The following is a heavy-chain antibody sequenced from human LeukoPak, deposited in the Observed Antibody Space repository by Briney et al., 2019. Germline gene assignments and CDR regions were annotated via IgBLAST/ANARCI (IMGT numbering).Heavy chain of an antibody. D-gene: IGHD2-2*01. V-gene: IGHV4-34*01. CDR2: INDSGST. Sequence: SETLSLTCTVPGGSISSYYWSCIRQPPGKGLEWIGEINDSGSTNYNPSLKSRVTISVDTSKNQFSLKLSSVTAADTAVYYCARERYCSSTSCSKGAFDYWGQGTLVTVSS. J-gene: IGHJ4*02. CDR3: ARERYCSSTSCSKGAFDY. CDR1: GGSISSYY.